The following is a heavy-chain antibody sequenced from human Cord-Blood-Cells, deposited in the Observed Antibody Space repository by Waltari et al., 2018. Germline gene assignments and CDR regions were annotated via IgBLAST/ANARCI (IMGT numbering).Heavy chain of an antibody. V-gene: IGHV4-39*01. Sequence: QLQLQESGPGLVKPSETLSLTCTVSGGSIRSSSYYSGWIRQPPGKGLEWFGNIYYSGSTYYNPSLNSRVTISVDTSKYQCSLKLSSVTAADTAVYYCARSPRWIQKLFDYWGQGTLVTVSS. D-gene: IGHD5-18*01. J-gene: IGHJ4*02. CDR2: IYYSGST. CDR1: GGSIRSSSYY. CDR3: ARSPRWIQKLFDY.